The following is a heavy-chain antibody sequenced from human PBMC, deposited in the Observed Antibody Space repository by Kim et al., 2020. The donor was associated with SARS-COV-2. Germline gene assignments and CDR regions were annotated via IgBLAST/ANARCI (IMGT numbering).Heavy chain of an antibody. CDR2: TYYRSKWYT. V-gene: IGHV6-1*01. CDR1: GDSVSRNSAG. J-gene: IGHJ5*02. CDR3: SRGLNWFDP. Sequence: SQTLSLTCAISGDSVSRNSAGWNWIRQSPSRGLEWLGRTYYRSKWYTDYAVSVKSRMTINVDTSKNQFSLQLKPVTPEDTAVYFCSRGLNWFDPWGQGTLVTVSS.